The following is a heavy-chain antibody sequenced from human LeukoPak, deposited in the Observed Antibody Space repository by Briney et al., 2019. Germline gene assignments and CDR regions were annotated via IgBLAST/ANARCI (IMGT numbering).Heavy chain of an antibody. Sequence: ASVKVSCKASGGTFSSYAISWVRQAPGQGLEWMGGIIAIFGTANYAQKFQGRVTITTDESTSTAYMELSSLRYEDRAVYYCARAQTVEYSSSSSNYYYYYMDVWGKGTTVTVSS. CDR1: GGTFSSYA. J-gene: IGHJ6*03. CDR2: IIAIFGTA. CDR3: ARAQTVEYSSSSSNYYYYYMDV. V-gene: IGHV1-69*05. D-gene: IGHD6-6*01.